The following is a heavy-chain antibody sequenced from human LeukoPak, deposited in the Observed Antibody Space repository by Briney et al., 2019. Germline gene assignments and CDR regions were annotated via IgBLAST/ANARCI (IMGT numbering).Heavy chain of an antibody. D-gene: IGHD1-26*01. Sequence: SETLSPTCSGSGGSISSYYWSWIRQPAGKGVEWIGRLYTSGSTNYNPSLKSRVTMSVDTPKNQFSLKLSSVTAADTAVYYCARDGGVGAQYYFDYWGQGTLVTVSS. CDR3: ARDGGVGAQYYFDY. CDR1: GGSISSYY. J-gene: IGHJ4*02. CDR2: LYTSGST. V-gene: IGHV4-4*07.